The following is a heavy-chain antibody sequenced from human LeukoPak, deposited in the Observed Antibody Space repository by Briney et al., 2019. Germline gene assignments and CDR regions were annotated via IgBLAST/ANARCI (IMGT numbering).Heavy chain of an antibody. D-gene: IGHD3-3*01. CDR1: GGSISSYY. CDR2: IYYSGST. Sequence: PSETLSLTCTVSGGSISSYYWSWIRQPPGKGLEWIGYIYYSGSTNYNPSLKSRVTISVDTSKNQFSLKLSSVTAADTAVYYCARWANFYYDFWGGPHMDVWGKGTTVTVSS. V-gene: IGHV4-59*01. J-gene: IGHJ6*03. CDR3: ARWANFYYDFWGGPHMDV.